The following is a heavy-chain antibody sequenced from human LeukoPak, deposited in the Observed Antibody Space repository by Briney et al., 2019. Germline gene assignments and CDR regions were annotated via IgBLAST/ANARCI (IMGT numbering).Heavy chain of an antibody. CDR1: GGSFSGYY. CDR2: INHSGST. D-gene: IGHD3-9*01. CDR3: ARGYGMGY. V-gene: IGHV4-34*01. J-gene: IGHJ4*02. Sequence: SETLSLTCAVYGGSFSGYYWSWIRQPPGKGLEWIGEINHSGSTNYNPSLKSRVTISVDTSKNQFSLKLSSVTAADTAVYYCARGYGMGYWGQGTLVTVSS.